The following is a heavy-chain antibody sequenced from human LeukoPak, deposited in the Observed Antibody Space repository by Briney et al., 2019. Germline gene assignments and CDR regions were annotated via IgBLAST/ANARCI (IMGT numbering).Heavy chain of an antibody. CDR3: ARVSDIVVVPAARGPNGMDV. J-gene: IGHJ6*02. D-gene: IGHD2-2*01. CDR1: GGSFSGYY. V-gene: IGHV4-34*01. Sequence: SETLSLTCAVYGGSFSGYYWSWNRQPPGKGLEWIGEINHSGSTNYNPSLKSRVTISVDTSKNQFSLKLSSVTAADTAVYYCARVSDIVVVPAARGPNGMDVWGQGTTVTVSS. CDR2: INHSGST.